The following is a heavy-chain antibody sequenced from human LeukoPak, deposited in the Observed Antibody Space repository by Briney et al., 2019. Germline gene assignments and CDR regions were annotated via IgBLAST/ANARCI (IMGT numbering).Heavy chain of an antibody. D-gene: IGHD6-19*01. J-gene: IGHJ3*02. CDR3: ARPVGTVAAQYDAFDI. CDR1: GYSFTSYW. CDR2: IYPGDSDT. V-gene: IGHV5-51*01. Sequence: GESLKISCKGSGYSFTSYWIGWVRPMPGKGLAWMGIIYPGDSDTRYSPSFQGQVTISADKSISTAYLQWSSLKASDSAMYYCARPVGTVAAQYDAFDIWGQGTMVTVSS.